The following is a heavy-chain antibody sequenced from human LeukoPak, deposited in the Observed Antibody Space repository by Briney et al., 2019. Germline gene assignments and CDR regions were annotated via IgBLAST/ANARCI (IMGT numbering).Heavy chain of an antibody. J-gene: IGHJ4*02. V-gene: IGHV4-59*01. Sequence: SETLSLTCTVSGGSISSYYWSWIRQPPGKGLEWIGYIYYSGSTNYNPSLKSRVTISVDTSKNQFSLKLSSVTAADTAVYYCARGIGCDSSGYYFDYWGQGTLVTVSS. CDR1: GGSISSYY. CDR2: IYYSGST. CDR3: ARGIGCDSSGYYFDY. D-gene: IGHD3-22*01.